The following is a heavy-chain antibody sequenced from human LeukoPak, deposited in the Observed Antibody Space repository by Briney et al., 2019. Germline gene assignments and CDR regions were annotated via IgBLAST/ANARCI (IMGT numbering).Heavy chain of an antibody. CDR1: GYTFTSYY. Sequence: ASVKVSCKASGYTFTSYYMHWVRQAPGQGLEWMGGIIPIFGTANYAQKFQGRVTITADKSTSTAYMELSSLRSEDTAVYYCARGIAAAGTIYYFDYWGQGTLVTVSS. J-gene: IGHJ4*02. D-gene: IGHD6-13*01. CDR3: ARGIAAAGTIYYFDY. V-gene: IGHV1-69*06. CDR2: IIPIFGTA.